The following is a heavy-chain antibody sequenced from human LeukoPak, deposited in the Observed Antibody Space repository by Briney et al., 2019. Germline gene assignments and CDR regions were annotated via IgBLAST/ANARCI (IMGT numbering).Heavy chain of an antibody. CDR1: GVTVSSNY. J-gene: IGHJ4*02. D-gene: IGHD3-10*01. CDR3: ARDLRSAGVDY. V-gene: IGHV3-53*01. CDR2: IYSGGTT. Sequence: GGSLRLSCAASGVTVSSNYMTWVRQAPGKGLEWVSVIYSGGTTYYADSVKGRFTISRDNSTNTLYLQMNSLRADDTAVYYCARDLRSAGVDYWGQGTLVTVSS.